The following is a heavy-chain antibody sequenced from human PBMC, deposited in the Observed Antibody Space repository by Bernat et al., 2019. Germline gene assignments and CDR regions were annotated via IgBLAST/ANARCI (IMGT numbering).Heavy chain of an antibody. CDR2: INPSGGST. V-gene: IGHV1-46*01. CDR1: GYTFTSYY. J-gene: IGHJ6*02. D-gene: IGHD2-15*01. CDR3: ARGGKTPYYYYGMDV. Sequence: QVQLVQSGAEVKKPGASVKVSCKASGYTFTSYYMHWVRQAPGQGLEWMGIINPSGGSTSYAQKFQGRATMTRDTSTSTVYMELSSLRSEDTAVYYCARGGKTPYYYYGMDVWGQGTTVTVSS.